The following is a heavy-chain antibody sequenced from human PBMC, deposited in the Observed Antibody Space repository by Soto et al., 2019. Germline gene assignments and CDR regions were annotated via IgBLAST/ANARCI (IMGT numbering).Heavy chain of an antibody. J-gene: IGHJ4*02. Sequence: QVQLVESGGGVVQPGRSRRLSCAASGFTFSSYAMHWVRQAPGKGLEWVAGISFDGSNKYYVDSVKGRLNISRDNSKNTLYLQMNSLRAEVTAVYYCARSMVTTDPDYWGQGTLVTVSS. V-gene: IGHV3-30-3*01. CDR3: ARSMVTTDPDY. CDR2: ISFDGSNK. D-gene: IGHD4-17*01. CDR1: GFTFSSYA.